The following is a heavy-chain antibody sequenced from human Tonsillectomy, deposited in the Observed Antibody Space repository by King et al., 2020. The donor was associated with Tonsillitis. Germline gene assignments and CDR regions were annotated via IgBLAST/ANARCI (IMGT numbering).Heavy chain of an antibody. CDR2: IKQDGSNK. V-gene: IGHV3-7*01. Sequence: VQLVESGGGLVQPGGSLRLSCAASGFTFSSSWMTWVRQAPGMRLEWVANIKQDGSNKYYVDSVKGRFTISRDNAKNSLYLQMNSLGAEDTAVYYCARGGREGACDIWGQGTMVTVSS. CDR3: ARGGREGACDI. CDR1: GFTFSSSW. D-gene: IGHD1-26*01. J-gene: IGHJ3*02.